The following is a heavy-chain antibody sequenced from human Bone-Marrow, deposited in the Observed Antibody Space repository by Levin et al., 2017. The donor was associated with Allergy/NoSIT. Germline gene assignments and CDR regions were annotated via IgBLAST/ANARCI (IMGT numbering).Heavy chain of an antibody. V-gene: IGHV3-21*01. Sequence: GESLKISCSASGFTFSRYSMAWVRQAPGKGLEWVSYITSASSYKHYSDSVGGRFTISRDNAKNSLYLQMTSLRAEDTAVYYCARRDYYYYGLDVWGQGTTVTVSS. CDR2: ITSASSYK. CDR3: ARRDYYYYGLDV. CDR1: GFTFSRYS. J-gene: IGHJ6*02.